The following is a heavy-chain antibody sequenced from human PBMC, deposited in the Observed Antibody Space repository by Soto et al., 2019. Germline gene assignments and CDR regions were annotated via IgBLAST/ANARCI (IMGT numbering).Heavy chain of an antibody. V-gene: IGHV3-33*01. CDR1: GFTFSSYG. J-gene: IGHJ6*02. D-gene: IGHD5-12*01. CDR3: ARLEMATITDYYYYGMDV. Sequence: QVQLVESGGGVVQPGRSLRLSCAASGFTFSSYGMHWVRQAPGKGLEWVAVIWYDGSNKYYADSVKGRFTISRDNXKXTXXLQMNSLRAEDTAVYYCARLEMATITDYYYYGMDVWGQGTTVTVSS. CDR2: IWYDGSNK.